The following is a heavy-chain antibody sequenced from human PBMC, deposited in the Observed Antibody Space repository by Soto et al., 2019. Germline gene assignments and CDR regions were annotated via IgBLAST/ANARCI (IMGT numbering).Heavy chain of an antibody. D-gene: IGHD6-13*01. Sequence: HGESLKISCKGSGYSFTTYWITWVRQMPGKGLEWMGTIDPSDSYTNYSPSFQGHVTISADKSISTAYLQWSSLKASDTAMFYCARLSRPWDFDIWGQGTLVTVSS. J-gene: IGHJ3*02. CDR2: IDPSDSYT. V-gene: IGHV5-10-1*01. CDR1: GYSFTTYW. CDR3: ARLSRPWDFDI.